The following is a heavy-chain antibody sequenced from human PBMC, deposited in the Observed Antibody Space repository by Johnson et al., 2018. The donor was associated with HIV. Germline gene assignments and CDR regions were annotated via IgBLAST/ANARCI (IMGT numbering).Heavy chain of an antibody. CDR2: IWYDGSNK. D-gene: IGHD6-19*01. CDR1: GFTFSSYG. V-gene: IGHV3-33*06. Sequence: QVQLVESGGGLVQPGGSLRLSCAASGFTFSSYGMHWVRQAPGKGLEWVAVIWYDGSNKYYADSVKGRFTISRDNSKNTLYLQMNSLRAEDTAVYYCAKERALYSSGYGGDAFDIWGQGTMVTVSS. J-gene: IGHJ3*02. CDR3: AKERALYSSGYGGDAFDI.